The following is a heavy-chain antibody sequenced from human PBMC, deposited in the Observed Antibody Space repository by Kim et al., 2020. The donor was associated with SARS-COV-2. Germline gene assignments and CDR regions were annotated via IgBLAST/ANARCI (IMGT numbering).Heavy chain of an antibody. D-gene: IGHD3-22*01. CDR3: AKATYYYDSSGYYLTSWYFDL. CDR2: ISGSGGST. J-gene: IGHJ2*01. Sequence: GGSLRLSCAASGFTFSSYAMSWVRQAPGKGLEWVSAISGSGGSTYYADSVKGRFTISRDNSKNTLYLQMNSLRAEDTAVYYCAKATYYYDSSGYYLTSWYFDLWGRGTLVTVSS. V-gene: IGHV3-23*01. CDR1: GFTFSSYA.